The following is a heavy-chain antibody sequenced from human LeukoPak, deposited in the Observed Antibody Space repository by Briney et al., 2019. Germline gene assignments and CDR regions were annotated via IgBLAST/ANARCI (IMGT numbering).Heavy chain of an antibody. V-gene: IGHV4-4*08. CDR1: GGSISSYY. J-gene: IGHJ4*02. D-gene: IGHD6-13*01. Sequence: SETLSLTCTVSGGSISSYYWSWIRQPPGKGLEWIGYIYTSGSTNYNPSLKSRVTMSVDTSKNQFSLKLSSVTAADTAVYYCARDYEAAAGHYHLYYFDYWGQGTLVTVSS. CDR3: ARDYEAAAGHYHLYYFDY. CDR2: IYTSGST.